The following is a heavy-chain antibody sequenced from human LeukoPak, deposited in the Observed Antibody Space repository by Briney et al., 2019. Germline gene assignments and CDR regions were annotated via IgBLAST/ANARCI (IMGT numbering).Heavy chain of an antibody. Sequence: SETLSLTCTVSGGSISSYYWSWIRQPPGKGLEWVGYVSYSGSTDYNPSLKSRVIISIDTSKNQFSLRLSSVTAADTAVYYCARDPGPDSAEWLYGMDVWGQGATVTVSS. J-gene: IGHJ6*02. CDR3: ARDPGPDSAEWLYGMDV. D-gene: IGHD5-12*01. CDR2: VSYSGST. CDR1: GGSISSYY. V-gene: IGHV4-59*01.